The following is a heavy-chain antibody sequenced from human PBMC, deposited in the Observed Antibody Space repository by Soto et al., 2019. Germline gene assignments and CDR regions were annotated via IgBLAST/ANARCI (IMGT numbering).Heavy chain of an antibody. Sequence: SETLSLTCVVYPGSLSGYYWSWIRQPPGKGLELIGEINHSGSTHYSPSLKSRVTMSVDTSKNHFSVKLTSVTAADTATYYCARVPLRGTSSYYMDVWATGTTVTVSS. CDR2: INHSGST. V-gene: IGHV4-34*01. D-gene: IGHD1-1*01. CDR1: PGSLSGYY. J-gene: IGHJ6*03. CDR3: ARVPLRGTSSYYMDV.